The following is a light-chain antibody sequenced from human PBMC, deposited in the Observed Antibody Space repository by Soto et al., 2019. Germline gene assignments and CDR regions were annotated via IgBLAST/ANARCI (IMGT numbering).Light chain of an antibody. J-gene: IGLJ1*01. V-gene: IGLV2-14*01. CDR2: EIS. CDR3: TSYTRDTALV. CDR1: SSNAGTYNY. Sequence: QSVLTQPASLSGSPGQSITISCTATSSNAGTYNYVSWYQHNPGKAPKLIIFEISNRPSGVSNRFSGSKSGSTASLTISLHQAEDETDYLSTSYTRDTALVFGTGTKVIAL.